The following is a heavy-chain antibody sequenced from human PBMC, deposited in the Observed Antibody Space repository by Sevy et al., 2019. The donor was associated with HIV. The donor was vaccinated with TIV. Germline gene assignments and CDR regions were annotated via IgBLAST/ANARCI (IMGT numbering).Heavy chain of an antibody. D-gene: IGHD3-16*01. J-gene: IGHJ3*02. CDR1: EFTFSFYA. Sequence: GGSLRLSCSASEFTFSFYAMHWVRQAPGKGLERVAYMRKDGLTTYYADSVKGRFTISRDSSKNTLYLQMNSLRIEDAALYYCTRETTYYDASGPVPGDIWGQGTMVTVSS. V-gene: IGHV3-30*02. CDR3: TRETTYYDASGPVPGDI. CDR2: MRKDGLTT.